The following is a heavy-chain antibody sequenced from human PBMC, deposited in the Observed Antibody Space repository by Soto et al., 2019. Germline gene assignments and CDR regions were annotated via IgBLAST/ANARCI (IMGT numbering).Heavy chain of an antibody. Sequence: QVQLVQSGAEVKKPGASVKVSCKASGYTFTSYGISWVRQAPGQGLEWMGWISAYNGNTNYAQKLQGRVTMTTDTTTSTAYMELRSLRSDDTAVYYCARARITMVRGVFLSYGMDVWGQGTTVTVSS. CDR3: ARARITMVRGVFLSYGMDV. V-gene: IGHV1-18*01. CDR1: GYTFTSYG. CDR2: ISAYNGNT. J-gene: IGHJ6*02. D-gene: IGHD3-10*01.